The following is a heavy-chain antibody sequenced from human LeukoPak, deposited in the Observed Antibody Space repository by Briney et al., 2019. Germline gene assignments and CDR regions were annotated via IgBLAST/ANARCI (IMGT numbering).Heavy chain of an antibody. CDR2: IYPGDSDT. V-gene: IGHV5-51*01. J-gene: IGHJ4*02. Sequence: GESLKISCKASGYSFTKYWIGWVRQMPGKGPEWMGIIYPGDSDTTYSPSFQGQVTILADKSISTAYLQWSSLKASDTAMYYCARRAGSSWYKGVDYWGQGTLVTVSS. CDR1: GYSFTKYW. D-gene: IGHD6-13*01. CDR3: ARRAGSSWYKGVDY.